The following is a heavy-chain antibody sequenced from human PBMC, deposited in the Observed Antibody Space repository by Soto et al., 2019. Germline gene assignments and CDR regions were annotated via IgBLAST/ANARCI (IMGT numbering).Heavy chain of an antibody. CDR2: ISSSGSTI. CDR1: GFTFSSYE. J-gene: IGHJ3*02. V-gene: IGHV3-48*03. Sequence: PGGSLRLSCAASGFTFSSYEMNWVRQAPGKGLEWVSYISSSGSTIYYADSVKGRFTISRDNAKNSLYLQMNSLRAEDTVVYYCARDGVSFSLTEGIDAFDIWGQGTMVTVSS. CDR3: ARDGVSFSLTEGIDAFDI. D-gene: IGHD3-10*01.